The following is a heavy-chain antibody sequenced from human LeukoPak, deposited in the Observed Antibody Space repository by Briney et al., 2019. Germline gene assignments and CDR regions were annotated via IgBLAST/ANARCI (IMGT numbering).Heavy chain of an antibody. V-gene: IGHV4-34*01. J-gene: IGHJ4*02. CDR1: GGSFSGYY. CDR2: ISHSGST. CDR3: ASSHYYGSGSKSY. D-gene: IGHD3-10*01. Sequence: SETLSLTCTVYGGSFSGYYWSWIRQPPGKGLEWIGGISHSGSTNYNPSLKSRVTISVDTSKNQFSLKLSSVTAADTAVYYCASSHYYGSGSKSYWGQGTLVTVSS.